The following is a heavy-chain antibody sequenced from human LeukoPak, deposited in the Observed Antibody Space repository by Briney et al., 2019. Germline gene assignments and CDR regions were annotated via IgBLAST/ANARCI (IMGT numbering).Heavy chain of an antibody. CDR3: ARFPSGEGHFDY. CDR1: GGSISGYY. V-gene: IGHV4-59*01. Sequence: SETLSLTCTVSGGSISGYYWNWLRQAPGKGLEWIGYIYYSGSTNYSPSLKSRVTISVDTSKNQFSLKLSSVTAADTAVYYCARFPSGEGHFDYWGQGTLVTVSS. CDR2: IYYSGST. D-gene: IGHD7-27*01. J-gene: IGHJ4*02.